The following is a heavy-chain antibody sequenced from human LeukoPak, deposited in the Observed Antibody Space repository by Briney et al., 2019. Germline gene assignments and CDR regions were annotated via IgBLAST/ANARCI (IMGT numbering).Heavy chain of an antibody. D-gene: IGHD2/OR15-2a*01. J-gene: IGHJ6*03. CDR2: VNPNSGGT. Sequence: ASVKVSCKASGYTFTGSYMHWVRQAPGQGRGCVGCVNPNSGGTNYAQKFQGRVTMTRDKSISTAYMELSGLEYDDTAFYYCATKRGATFDPFYYMDVWGKGTMVTVSS. CDR1: GYTFTGSY. CDR3: ATKRGATFDPFYYMDV. V-gene: IGHV1-2*02.